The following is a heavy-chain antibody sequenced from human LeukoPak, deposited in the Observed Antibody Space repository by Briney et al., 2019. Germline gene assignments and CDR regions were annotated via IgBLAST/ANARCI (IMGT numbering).Heavy chain of an antibody. CDR2: IYHSGST. CDR3: ARGSGYIDY. CDR1: GGSISSYY. Sequence: KASETLSLTCTVSGGSISSYYWSWIRQPPGKGLEWIGEIYHSGSTNYNPSLKSRVTISVDKSKNQFSLKLSSVTAADTAVYYCARGSGYIDYWGQGTLVTVSS. V-gene: IGHV4-59*12. J-gene: IGHJ4*02. D-gene: IGHD2-2*02.